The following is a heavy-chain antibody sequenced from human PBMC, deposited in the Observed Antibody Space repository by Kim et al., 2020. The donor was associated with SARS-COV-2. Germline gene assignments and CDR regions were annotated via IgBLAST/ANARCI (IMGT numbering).Heavy chain of an antibody. CDR2: INHSGET. Sequence: SETLSLTCAVFGGSFSDNYWNWVRQAPGRGLGWVGEINHSGETSYTSALRSRLTISVDTSKNQFSLRLSSVTAADTAVYFCARGARHLGESSGWF. D-gene: IGHD3-10*01. CDR1: GGSFSDNY. CDR3: ARGARHLGESSGWF. V-gene: IGHV4-34*01. J-gene: IGHJ5*01.